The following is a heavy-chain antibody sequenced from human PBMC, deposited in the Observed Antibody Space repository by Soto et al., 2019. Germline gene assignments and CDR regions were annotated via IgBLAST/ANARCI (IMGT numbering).Heavy chain of an antibody. CDR1: GFSLSTSGMC. D-gene: IGHD3-10*01. CDR3: ARIRPSAGAYSYFGMDV. CDR2: IDWDDDK. V-gene: IGHV2-70*01. Sequence: GPTLVNPTQTLTLTCTFSGFSLSTSGMCVSWIRQPPGKALEWLALIDWDDDKYYSTSLKTRLTIPKDTSKNQVVLTMTNMDPVNTATFYCARIRPSAGAYSYFGMDVWGQGTTVTVSS. J-gene: IGHJ6*02.